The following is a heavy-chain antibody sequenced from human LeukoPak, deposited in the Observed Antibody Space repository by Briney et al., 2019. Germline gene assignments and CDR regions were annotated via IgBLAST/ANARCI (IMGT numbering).Heavy chain of an antibody. Sequence: ASVTVSCKASGYSFTGYYMHWVRLAPGQGLEWMGWINPNSGGTNYAQKFQGRVIMTRDTSISTAFMELSSLRSDDTAVYYCARDPYHYGSGSPHGMDVWGQGTTVTVSS. V-gene: IGHV1-2*02. CDR3: ARDPYHYGSGSPHGMDV. CDR2: INPNSGGT. CDR1: GYSFTGYY. J-gene: IGHJ6*02. D-gene: IGHD3-10*01.